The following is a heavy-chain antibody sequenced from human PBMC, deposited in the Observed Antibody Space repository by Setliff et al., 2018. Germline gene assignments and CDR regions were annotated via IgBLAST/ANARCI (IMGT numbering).Heavy chain of an antibody. D-gene: IGHD6-13*01. CDR2: INHSGST. V-gene: IGHV4-34*01. CDR3: ARHPYSRILHYFDY. J-gene: IGHJ4*02. Sequence: SETLSLTCAVYGGSFSGYYWSWIRQPPGKGLEWIGEINHSGSTNYNPSLRSRITISVDTSKNQFSLKLRSVTAADTAVYYCARHPYSRILHYFDYWGQGTLVTVSS. CDR1: GGSFSGYY.